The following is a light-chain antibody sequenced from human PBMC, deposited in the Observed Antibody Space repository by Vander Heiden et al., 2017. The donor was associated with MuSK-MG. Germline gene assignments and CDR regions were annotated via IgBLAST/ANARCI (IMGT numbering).Light chain of an antibody. CDR1: QSISSD. CDR3: QQRDSTPLT. J-gene: IGKJ4*01. CDR2: AAS. Sequence: DMQMTQSPSSLSASVGDRVTITCRASQSISSDLNWYQQKPGKAPKLLISAASSLLSGVPSRFSGSGSGTDFTLTISRLQREAFATYYCQQRDSTPLTFGGGTEVEIK. V-gene: IGKV1-39*01.